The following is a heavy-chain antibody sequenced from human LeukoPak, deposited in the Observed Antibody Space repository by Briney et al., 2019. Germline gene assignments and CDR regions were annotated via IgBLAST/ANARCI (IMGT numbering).Heavy chain of an antibody. CDR3: ARGLSDYGDYRTPDDY. V-gene: IGHV3-20*04. CDR1: GFTFDDYG. Sequence: RPGGSLRLSCAASGFTFDDYGMSWVRQAPGKGLEWVSGINWNGGSTVYADSVKGRFTISRDNAKNSLYLQMNSLRAEDTALYYCARGLSDYGDYRTPDDYWGQGTLVTVSS. CDR2: INWNGGST. J-gene: IGHJ4*02. D-gene: IGHD4-17*01.